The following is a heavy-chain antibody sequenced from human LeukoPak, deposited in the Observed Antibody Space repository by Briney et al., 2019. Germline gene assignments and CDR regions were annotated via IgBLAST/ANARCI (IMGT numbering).Heavy chain of an antibody. CDR2: ISYDGSNK. Sequence: GGSLRLSCAASGFTFSSYAMHWVRQAPGKGLEWVAVISYDGSNKYYADSVKGRFTISRDNSKNTLYLQMNSLRAEDTAVYYCARGDVYYYDSSGYSYWGQGTLVTVSS. V-gene: IGHV3-30-3*01. J-gene: IGHJ4*02. D-gene: IGHD3-22*01. CDR3: ARGDVYYYDSSGYSY. CDR1: GFTFSSYA.